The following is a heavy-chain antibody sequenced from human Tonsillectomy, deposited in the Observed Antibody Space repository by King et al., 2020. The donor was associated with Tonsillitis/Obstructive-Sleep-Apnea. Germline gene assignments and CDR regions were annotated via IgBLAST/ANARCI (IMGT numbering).Heavy chain of an antibody. CDR3: ARDGVDPTFSRTDYYYYGMDV. J-gene: IGHJ6*02. Sequence: QLVESGGGLVQPGGSLRLSCAASGFTFSTYWMSWVRQAPGKGLEWVAKIKQDGSEKYYVDSVKGRFTMSRDNAKNSLYLQMNSLRAEDTAVYYCARDGVDPTFSRTDYYYYGMDVWGQGTTVSVSS. V-gene: IGHV3-7*03. CDR2: IKQDGSEK. D-gene: IGHD1-14*01. CDR1: GFTFSTYW.